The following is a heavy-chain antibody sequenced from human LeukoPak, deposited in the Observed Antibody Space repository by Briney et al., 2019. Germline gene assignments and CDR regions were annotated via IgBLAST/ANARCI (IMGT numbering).Heavy chain of an antibody. D-gene: IGHD3-22*01. CDR3: ARGSLTYYDSSGYYYRAFDI. Sequence: PSETLSLTCTVSGGSISSGGYYWSWIRQHPGKGLEWIGYIYYSGSTYYNPSLKSRVTISVGTSKNQFSLKLSSVTAADTAVYYCARGSLTYYDSSGYYYRAFDIWGQGTMVTVSS. CDR1: GGSISSGGYY. J-gene: IGHJ3*02. V-gene: IGHV4-31*03. CDR2: IYYSGST.